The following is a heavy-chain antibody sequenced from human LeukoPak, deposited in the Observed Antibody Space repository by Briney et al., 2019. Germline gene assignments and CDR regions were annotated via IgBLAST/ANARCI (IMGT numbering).Heavy chain of an antibody. J-gene: IGHJ3*02. D-gene: IGHD3-22*01. CDR1: GFTFSSYG. CDR2: IWYDGSNK. Sequence: GRSLRLSCAGSGFTFSSYGMHWVRQAPGKGLEWVAVIWYDGSNKYYADSVKGRFTISRDNSKNTLYLQMNSLRAEDTAVYYCAKGYYDSSGLDAFDIWGQGTMVTVSS. CDR3: AKGYYDSSGLDAFDI. V-gene: IGHV3-33*06.